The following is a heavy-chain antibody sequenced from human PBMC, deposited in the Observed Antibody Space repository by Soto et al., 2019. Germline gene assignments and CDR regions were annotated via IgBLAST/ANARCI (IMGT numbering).Heavy chain of an antibody. D-gene: IGHD5-18*01. V-gene: IGHV4-39*01. Sequence: SETLSLTCTVSGGSISSSSYYWGWIRQPPGKGLEWIGSIYYSGSTYYNPSLKSRVTISVDTSKNQFSLKLSSVTAADTAVYYCARHWTRDSYGYQVYYFDYWGQRTLVTVSS. J-gene: IGHJ4*02. CDR1: GGSISSSSYY. CDR2: IYYSGST. CDR3: ARHWTRDSYGYQVYYFDY.